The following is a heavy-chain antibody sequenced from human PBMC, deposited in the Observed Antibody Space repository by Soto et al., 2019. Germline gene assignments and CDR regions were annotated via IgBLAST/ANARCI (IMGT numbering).Heavy chain of an antibody. D-gene: IGHD6-6*01. V-gene: IGHV1-46*01. J-gene: IGHJ4*02. Sequence: ASVKVSCKASGYTFTSYYMHWVRQAPGQGLEWMGIINPSGGSTSYAQKFQGRVTMTRDTSTSTVYMELSSLRSEDTAVYYCASSSSSPRGPGTGDYWGQGTLVTVSS. CDR1: GYTFTSYY. CDR2: INPSGGST. CDR3: ASSSSSPRGPGTGDY.